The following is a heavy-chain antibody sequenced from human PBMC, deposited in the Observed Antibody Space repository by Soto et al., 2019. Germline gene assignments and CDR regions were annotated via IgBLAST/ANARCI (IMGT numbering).Heavy chain of an antibody. CDR2: IYYSGST. Sequence: SETLSLTCTFSGCSISSGGYYWSWIRQHPGKGLEWIGYIYYSGSTYYNPSLKSRVTISVDTSKNQFSLKLSSVTAADTAVYYCARVLAAAGTGYWFDPWGQGTLVTVSS. V-gene: IGHV4-31*03. J-gene: IGHJ5*02. D-gene: IGHD6-13*01. CDR1: GCSISSGGYY. CDR3: ARVLAAAGTGYWFDP.